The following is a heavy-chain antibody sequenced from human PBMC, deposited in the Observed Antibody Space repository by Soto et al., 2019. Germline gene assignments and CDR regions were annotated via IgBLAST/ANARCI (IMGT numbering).Heavy chain of an antibody. CDR3: ARHLVLYDGSYWFFDY. CDR1: GYTFNNHW. CDR2: IYPGDSDT. J-gene: IGHJ4*02. Sequence: GESLKISCRGSGYTFNNHWMAWVRQIPGKGLEWMGSIYPGDSDTRYSPSFQGQVTISVDKSISTAYMQWSSLKASDTAMYYCARHLVLYDGSYWFFDYWGQGTLVTVSS. D-gene: IGHD1-26*01. V-gene: IGHV5-51*01.